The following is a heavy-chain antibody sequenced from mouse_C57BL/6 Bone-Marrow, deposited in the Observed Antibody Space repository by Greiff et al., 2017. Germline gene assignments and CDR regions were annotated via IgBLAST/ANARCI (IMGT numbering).Heavy chain of an antibody. V-gene: IGHV1-81*01. D-gene: IGHD1-1*01. CDR2: IYPRSGNT. CDR1: GYTFTSYG. CDR3: ALYYYGRGFAY. Sequence: QVQLQQSGAELARPGASVKLSCKASGYTFTSYGISWVKQRTGQGLEWIGEIYPRSGNTYYNEKFKGKATLTADKSSSTAYMALRSLTSEDSAVYFCALYYYGRGFAYWGQGTLVTVSA. J-gene: IGHJ3*01.